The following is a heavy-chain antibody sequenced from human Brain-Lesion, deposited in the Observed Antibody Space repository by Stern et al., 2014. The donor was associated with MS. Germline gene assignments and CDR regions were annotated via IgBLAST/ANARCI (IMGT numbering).Heavy chain of an antibody. CDR1: GGSVSSTSYA. Sequence: QLQLQESGPGLVKPSETLSLTCTVAGGSVSSTSYAWAWIRQPPGKGLEWIGTIYYSGKTYSSPPLKSRLTISLDPPKNQFSLQRGSVTAADTAVYYCAGEEDIRYCSGGSCTGNWFDPWGQGTLVTVSS. V-gene: IGHV4-39*01. J-gene: IGHJ5*02. D-gene: IGHD2-15*01. CDR3: AGEEDIRYCSGGSCTGNWFDP. CDR2: IYYSGKT.